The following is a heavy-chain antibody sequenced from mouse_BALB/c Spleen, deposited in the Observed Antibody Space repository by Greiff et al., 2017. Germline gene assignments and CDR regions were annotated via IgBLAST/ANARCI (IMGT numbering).Heavy chain of an antibody. CDR2: IYPGNGDT. CDR1: GYTFTSYN. J-gene: IGHJ1*01. Sequence: QVQLQQPGAELVKPGASVKMSCKASGYTFTSYNMHWVKQTPGQGLEWIGAIYPGNGDTSYDQKFKGKATLTADKSSSTAYMQLSSLTSEDSAVYYCARGLTGRYFDVGGAGTTVTVSS. D-gene: IGHD4-1*01. V-gene: IGHV1-12*01. CDR3: ARGLTGRYFDV.